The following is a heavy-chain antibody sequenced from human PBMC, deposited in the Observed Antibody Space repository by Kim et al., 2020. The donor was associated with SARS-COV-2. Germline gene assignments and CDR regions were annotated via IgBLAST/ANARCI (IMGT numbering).Heavy chain of an antibody. Sequence: GGSLRLSCAASGFTFDDYAMHWVRQAPGKGLEWVSGISWNSGSIGYADSVKGRFTISRDNAKNSLYLQMNSLRAEDTALYYCAKEVGTTIVVVPAAKQGWYFDLWGRGTLVTVSS. CDR1: GFTFDDYA. CDR2: ISWNSGSI. J-gene: IGHJ2*01. V-gene: IGHV3-9*01. D-gene: IGHD2-2*01. CDR3: AKEVGTTIVVVPAAKQGWYFDL.